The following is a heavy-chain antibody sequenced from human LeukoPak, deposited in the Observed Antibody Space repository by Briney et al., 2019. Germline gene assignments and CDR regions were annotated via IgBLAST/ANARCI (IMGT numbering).Heavy chain of an antibody. V-gene: IGHV4-59*11. J-gene: IGHJ4*02. CDR1: GGSISPLY. Sequence: SETLPLTCTVSGGSISPLYWSWIRQPPGKGLEFIGYIYYSGATNYNPSLTSRVTLSVDTSKDQFSLKLSSVTAADTAVYYCARGGVAAKYYFDFWGQGTLGTVSS. CDR2: IYYSGAT. D-gene: IGHD3-10*01. CDR3: ARGGVAAKYYFDF.